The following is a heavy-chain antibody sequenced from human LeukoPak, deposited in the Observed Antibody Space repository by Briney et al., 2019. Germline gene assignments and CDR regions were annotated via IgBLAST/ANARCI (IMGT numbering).Heavy chain of an antibody. D-gene: IGHD4-23*01. J-gene: IGHJ4*02. CDR3: ARRAGGYSHPYDY. CDR1: GFTFSSYS. V-gene: IGHV3-21*04. CDR2: ITRSNYI. Sequence: PGGSLRLSCAASGFTFSSYSMNWVRQAPGKGLEWVSSITRSNYIYYADSVKGRFTISRDNAKNSLYLQMNSLIAEDTAVYYCARRAGGYSHPYDYWGQGILVTVSS.